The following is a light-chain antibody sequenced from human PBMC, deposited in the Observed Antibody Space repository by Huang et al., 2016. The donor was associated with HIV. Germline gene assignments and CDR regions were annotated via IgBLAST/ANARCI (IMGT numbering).Light chain of an antibody. V-gene: IGKV1-39*01. J-gene: IGKJ1*01. CDR2: GAS. Sequence: DIQMTQSPSSRSASVGDRVTITCRASQSITTYLNWYHHRPGEAPRLLLYGASTLQSGVPSRFGGSGSGTHFTLTITGLRPEDFASYFCQQSHTAPWTFGQGTRV. CDR3: QQSHTAPWT. CDR1: QSITTY.